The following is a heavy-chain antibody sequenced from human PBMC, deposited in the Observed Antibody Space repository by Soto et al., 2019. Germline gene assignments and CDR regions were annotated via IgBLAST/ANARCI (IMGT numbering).Heavy chain of an antibody. CDR2: IGSAGDT. CDR1: GFTFSGYD. D-gene: IGHD5-18*01. V-gene: IGHV3-13*01. Sequence: GGSLRLSCAASGFTFSGYDMHWVRQATGKGLEWVSAIGSAGDTYYPGSVRGRFTISRENAKNSLYLQMNSLRAEDTAVYYCARSDTAITLYYYVMDVWGQGTTVTVSS. CDR3: ARSDTAITLYYYVMDV. J-gene: IGHJ6*02.